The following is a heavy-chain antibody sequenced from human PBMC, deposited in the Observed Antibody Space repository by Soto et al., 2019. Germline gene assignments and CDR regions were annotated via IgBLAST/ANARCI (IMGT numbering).Heavy chain of an antibody. D-gene: IGHD1-1*01. CDR1: GGTFSSKG. J-gene: IGHJ4*02. CDR3: ARGTATTSGVFDY. V-gene: IGHV1-69*01. Sequence: QVQLVQSGTEMKKPGSSVKVSCKASGGTFSSKGISWVRQAPGQGLEWMGAIIPIFDTANYAQKFQGRLTITADESTAIAYMELSSLRSEDTAVYYCARGTATTSGVFDYWGQGTLVTVSS. CDR2: IIPIFDTA.